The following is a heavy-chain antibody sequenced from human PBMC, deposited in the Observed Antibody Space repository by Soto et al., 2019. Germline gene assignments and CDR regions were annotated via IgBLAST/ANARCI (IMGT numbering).Heavy chain of an antibody. J-gene: IGHJ4*02. CDR2: IIPIFGTA. CDR1: GGTFSSYA. D-gene: IGHD3-9*01. CDR3: ARYVDVRPLDY. Sequence: QVQLVQSGAEVKKPGSSVKVSCKASGGTFSSYAISWVRQAPGQGLEWMGGIIPIFGTANYAQKFQGRVTFTADESTITAYSELCSMISEDTAVYYCARYVDVRPLDYWGQGTLVTVSS. V-gene: IGHV1-69*12.